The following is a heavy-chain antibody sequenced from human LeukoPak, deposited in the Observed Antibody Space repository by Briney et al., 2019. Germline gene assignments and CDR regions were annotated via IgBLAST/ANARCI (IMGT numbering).Heavy chain of an antibody. CDR3: ARPLYSRDAHYYHGVDV. Sequence: GESLKISCTGSGYTFTNYWVVWVRQMPGKGLEWMGIIYPSDSDTRYSPSLQGQVTISADKSINTAYLQWSSLKASDTAMYYCARPLYSRDAHYYHGVDVWGQGTTVTVSS. V-gene: IGHV5-51*01. D-gene: IGHD2-21*01. J-gene: IGHJ6*02. CDR1: GYTFTNYW. CDR2: IYPSDSDT.